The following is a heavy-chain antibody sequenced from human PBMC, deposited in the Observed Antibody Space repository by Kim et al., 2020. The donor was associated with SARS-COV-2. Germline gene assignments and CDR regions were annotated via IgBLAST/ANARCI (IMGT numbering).Heavy chain of an antibody. CDR3: ARDRYYYDSSGYYSSYWYFDL. Sequence: SETLSLTCTVSGGSISSYYWSWIRQPPGKGLEWIGYIYYSGITNYNPSLKSRVTISVDTSKNQFSLKLSSVTAADTAVYYCARDRYYYDSSGYYSSYWYFDLWGRGTLVTVSS. CDR1: GGSISSYY. J-gene: IGHJ2*01. D-gene: IGHD3-22*01. V-gene: IGHV4-59*01. CDR2: IYYSGIT.